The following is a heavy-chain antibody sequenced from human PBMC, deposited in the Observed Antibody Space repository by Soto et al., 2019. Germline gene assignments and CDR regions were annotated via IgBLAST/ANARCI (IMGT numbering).Heavy chain of an antibody. V-gene: IGHV3-23*04. D-gene: IGHD1-26*01. CDR1: GFTFSSYA. Sequence: EVQLVESGGGLVQPGGSLRLSCPASGFTFSSYAMSCVRQAPGKRLEGVSAISGSGGSTYYADSVKGRCTISRDNSKNTVYVAVASQRAEDTGVCYCVKGKLAPEGSEFEYWGQGTLVTVSS. J-gene: IGHJ4*02. CDR2: ISGSGGST. CDR3: VKGKLAPEGSEFEY.